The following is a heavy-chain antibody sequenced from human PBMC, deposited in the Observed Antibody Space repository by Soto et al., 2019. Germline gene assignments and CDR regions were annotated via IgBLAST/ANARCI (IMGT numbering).Heavy chain of an antibody. J-gene: IGHJ4*02. CDR3: ARHVSKFDYFDY. CDR1: GGSISSYY. CDR2: IYYSGST. Sequence: SETLSLTCTVSGGSISSYYWSWIRQPPGKGLEWIGYIYYSGSTNYNPSLKSRVTISVDTSKNQLSLKLSSVTAADTAVYYCARHVSKFDYFDYWGQGTLVTSPQ. V-gene: IGHV4-59*08.